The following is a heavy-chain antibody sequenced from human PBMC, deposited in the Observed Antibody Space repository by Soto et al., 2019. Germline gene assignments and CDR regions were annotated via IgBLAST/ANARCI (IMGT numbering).Heavy chain of an antibody. Sequence: DVQLLESGGGLAQPGGSLRLSCEASGFIFSHYAMTWVCQAPGKGLEWVSTVAYNGDPYSPDSVKGRFTISRDNSRNTVTLQMTSLRAEDTAVYFCAKTRGTTVPSGTRTFDYWGQGTLVTVSS. J-gene: IGHJ4*02. CDR1: GFIFSHYA. CDR2: VAYNGDP. V-gene: IGHV3-23*01. CDR3: AKTRGTTVPSGTRTFDY. D-gene: IGHD1-1*01.